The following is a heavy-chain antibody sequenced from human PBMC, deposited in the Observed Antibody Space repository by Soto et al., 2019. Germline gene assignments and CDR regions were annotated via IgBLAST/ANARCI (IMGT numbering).Heavy chain of an antibody. J-gene: IGHJ4*02. Sequence: QVQLQESGPGLVKPSQTLSLTCTVSGGSISSGGYYWSWIRQHPGKGLEWIGYIYYSGSTYYNPSLKSRVTISVDTSKNQFSLKLSSVTAADTAVYYCARGLRLGELSYRVFDYWGQGTLVTVSS. CDR1: GGSISSGGYY. D-gene: IGHD3-16*02. V-gene: IGHV4-31*03. CDR2: IYYSGST. CDR3: ARGLRLGELSYRVFDY.